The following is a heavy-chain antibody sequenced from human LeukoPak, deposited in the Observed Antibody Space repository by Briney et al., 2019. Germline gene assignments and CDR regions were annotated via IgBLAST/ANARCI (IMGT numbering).Heavy chain of an antibody. D-gene: IGHD1-26*01. Sequence: SETLSLTCTVSGGSISSSNYYWGWIRQPPSKGLEWIGSMYYSGSIFYNPSLKSRVTISINTSKNQFSLKVSSVTAADTAVYYCARTRVPGSYSPKGPFDYWGQGTLVTVSS. CDR2: MYYSGSI. J-gene: IGHJ4*02. V-gene: IGHV4-39*07. CDR3: ARTRVPGSYSPKGPFDY. CDR1: GGSISSSNYY.